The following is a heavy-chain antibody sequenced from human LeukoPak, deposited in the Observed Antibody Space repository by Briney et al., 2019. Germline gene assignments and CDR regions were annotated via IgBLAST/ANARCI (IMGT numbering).Heavy chain of an antibody. J-gene: IGHJ6*02. V-gene: IGHV1-69*13. Sequence: SVKVSCKASGGTFSSYAISWVRQAPGQGLEWMGGIIPIFGTANYAQKFQGRVTITADESTSTAYMELSSLRSEDTAVYYCATAEGPSEYYYYYGMDVWGQGTTVTVSS. CDR1: GGTFSSYA. CDR2: IIPIFGTA. CDR3: ATAEGPSEYYYYYGMDV. D-gene: IGHD1-14*01.